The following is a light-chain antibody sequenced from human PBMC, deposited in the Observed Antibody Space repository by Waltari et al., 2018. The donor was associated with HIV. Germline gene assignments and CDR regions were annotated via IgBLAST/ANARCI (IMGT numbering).Light chain of an antibody. J-gene: IGLJ3*02. CDR3: GTWDNSLSAFWV. V-gene: IGLV1-51*01. Sequence: QSVLTQPPSVSAAPGQKVTISCSGSSSTIGNNFVSWYQQLPATAPKLLIYDTNKRPSGIPDRFSASKSVTSATLAITGLQTGDEAVYYCGTWDNSLSAFWVFGGGTKVTVL. CDR2: DTN. CDR1: SSTIGNNF.